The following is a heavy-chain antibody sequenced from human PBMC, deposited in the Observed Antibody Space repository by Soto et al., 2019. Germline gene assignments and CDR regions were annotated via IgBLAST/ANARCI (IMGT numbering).Heavy chain of an antibody. CDR1: GFTFSSYG. J-gene: IGHJ6*03. Sequence: GGSLRLSCAASGFTFSSYGMHWVRQAPGKGLEWVAVIWYDGSNKYYADSVKGRFTISRDNSKNTLYLQMNSLRAEDTAVYYCARAFEYSSPRGYYYYMDVWGKGTTVTVSS. CDR2: IWYDGSNK. D-gene: IGHD6-6*01. CDR3: ARAFEYSSPRGYYYYMDV. V-gene: IGHV3-33*01.